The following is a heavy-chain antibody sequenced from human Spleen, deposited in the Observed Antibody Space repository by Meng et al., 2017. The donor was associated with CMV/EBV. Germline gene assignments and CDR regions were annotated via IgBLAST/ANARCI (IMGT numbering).Heavy chain of an antibody. J-gene: IGHJ6*02. CDR2: MSGNTGFI. CDR3: VKGGGERVTFDAMDV. D-gene: IGHD2-21*02. Sequence: SLEISCAASGFTFEDFAMHWVRQIPGEGLEWLSGMSGNTGFIGYADSVKGRFTISRDNAKKTLSLQMDTLRTEDTALYYCVKGGGERVTFDAMDVWGQGTTVTVSS. V-gene: IGHV3-9*01. CDR1: GFTFEDFA.